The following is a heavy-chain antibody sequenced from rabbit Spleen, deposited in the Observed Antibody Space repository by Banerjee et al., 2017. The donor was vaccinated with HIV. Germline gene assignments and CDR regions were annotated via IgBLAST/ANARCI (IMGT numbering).Heavy chain of an antibody. CDR1: GFTISSSYY. V-gene: IGHV1S40*01. J-gene: IGHJ4*01. CDR2: IDTSSGNT. CDR3: ARGEHFSVGFSAFAIYLDL. D-gene: IGHD6-1*01. Sequence: QSLEESGGGLVQPEGSLTLTCKASGFTISSSYYMCWVRQAPGKGLEWIGCIDTSSGNTAYATWAKGRFTISKTSSTTVTLQMTSLTAADTATYFCARGEHFSVGFSAFAIYLDLWGQAPSSPS.